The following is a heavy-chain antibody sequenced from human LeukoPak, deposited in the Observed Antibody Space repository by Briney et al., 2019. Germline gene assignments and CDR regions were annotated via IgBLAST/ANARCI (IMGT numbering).Heavy chain of an antibody. V-gene: IGHV3-30-3*01. CDR1: GFIFSSYA. CDR2: ISYDGSSK. CDR3: ARDAGGSYFDY. Sequence: GGSLRLSCAASGFIFSSYAMHWVRQAPGKGLEWMAFISYDGSSKYYADSVKGRFTISRDNSKNTLYLQMNSLRAEDTAVYYCARDAGGSYFDYWGQGTLVTVSS. D-gene: IGHD3-10*01. J-gene: IGHJ4*02.